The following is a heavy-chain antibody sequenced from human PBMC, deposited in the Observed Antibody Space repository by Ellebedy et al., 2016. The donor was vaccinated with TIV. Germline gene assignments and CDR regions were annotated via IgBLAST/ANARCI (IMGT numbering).Heavy chain of an antibody. CDR2: ISRSGETT. J-gene: IGHJ4*02. CDR3: AKWGSISHQYLDS. V-gene: IGHV3-23*01. D-gene: IGHD3-16*01. Sequence: GESLKISCASSGFTFSSFAMSWVRQAPGKGLEWVSEISRSGETTYYGDSVKGRFTMSRDNSKNTTFLQMNSLRPEDTGVYHCAKWGSISHQYLDSWGQGALVTVSS. CDR1: GFTFSSFA.